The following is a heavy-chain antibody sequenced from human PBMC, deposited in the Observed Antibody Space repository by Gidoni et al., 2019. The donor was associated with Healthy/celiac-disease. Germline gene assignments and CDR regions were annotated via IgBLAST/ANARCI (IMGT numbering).Heavy chain of an antibody. CDR1: GFTFSSYA. Sequence: EVQLLESGGGLVQPGGSLRLSCAASGFTFSSYAMSWVRQAPGKGLEWVSAISGRGGSTYYADSVKGRFTISRDNSKNTLYLQMNSLRAEDTAVYYCANEPLRITMVRGVDYWGQGTLVTVSS. CDR3: ANEPLRITMVRGVDY. D-gene: IGHD3-10*01. CDR2: ISGRGGST. J-gene: IGHJ4*02. V-gene: IGHV3-23*01.